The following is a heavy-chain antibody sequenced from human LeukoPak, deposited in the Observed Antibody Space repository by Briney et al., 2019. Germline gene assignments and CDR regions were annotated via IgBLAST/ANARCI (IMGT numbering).Heavy chain of an antibody. J-gene: IGHJ4*02. D-gene: IGHD6-19*01. CDR2: FDPEDGET. CDR3: ATDSPVAGTMGYYFDY. CDR1: GYTLTKLS. Sequence: ASVKVSCKVSGYTLTKLSMHWVRHAPGKGLEWKGGFDPEDGETIYAQKFQGRVTMTEDTSTDTAYMELSSLRSEDTAVYYCATDSPVAGTMGYYFDYWGQGTLVTVSS. V-gene: IGHV1-24*01.